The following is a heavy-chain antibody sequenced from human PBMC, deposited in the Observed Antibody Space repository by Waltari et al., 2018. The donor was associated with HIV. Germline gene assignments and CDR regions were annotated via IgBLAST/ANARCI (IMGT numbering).Heavy chain of an antibody. D-gene: IGHD3-22*01. Sequence: EVQLVESGGGLVQPGGSLRLSCAASGFTFTNYAMNWVRQAPGKGLEWVSAISGSGGSTYYADSVKGRFTISRDNSKNTLYLQMNSLRAEDTALYYCAKDDSTGSSGCYPFHYWGQGTLITVSS. V-gene: IGHV3-23*04. CDR1: GFTFTNYA. CDR3: AKDDSTGSSGCYPFHY. J-gene: IGHJ4*02. CDR2: ISGSGGST.